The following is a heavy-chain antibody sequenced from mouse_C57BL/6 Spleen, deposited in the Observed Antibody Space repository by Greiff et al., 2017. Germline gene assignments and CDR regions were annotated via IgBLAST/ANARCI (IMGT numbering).Heavy chain of an antibody. CDR3: TRGVITTVVAHFDY. CDR2: LDPETGGT. CDR1: GYTFTDYE. V-gene: IGHV1-15*01. J-gene: IGHJ2*02. Sequence: QVQLKESGAELVRPGASVTLSCKASGYTFTDYEMHWVKQTPVHGLEWIGALDPETGGTAYNQKFKGKAILTADKSSSTAYMEVRSLTSEDSAVYYCTRGVITTVVAHFDYWGQGTSLTVSS. D-gene: IGHD1-1*01.